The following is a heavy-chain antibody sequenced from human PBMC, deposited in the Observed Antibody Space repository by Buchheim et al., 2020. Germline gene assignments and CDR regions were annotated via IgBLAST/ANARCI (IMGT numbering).Heavy chain of an antibody. Sequence: QVQLQQWGAGLLKPSGTLSLTCAVYGGSFSGYYWSWIRQPPGKWLEWIGEINHSGSTNYNPSLKSRVTISVDTSKNQFSLKLSSVTAADTAVYYCARGKPTIFGRYYYYYGMDVWGQGTT. CDR1: GGSFSGYY. D-gene: IGHD3-3*01. CDR2: INHSGST. V-gene: IGHV4-34*01. CDR3: ARGKPTIFGRYYYYYGMDV. J-gene: IGHJ6*02.